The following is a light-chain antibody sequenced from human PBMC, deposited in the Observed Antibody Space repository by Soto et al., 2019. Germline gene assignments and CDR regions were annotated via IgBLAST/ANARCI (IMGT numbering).Light chain of an antibody. CDR3: QQYNNWPLT. Sequence: EIVMTQSPANLSVSPGERATLSCRASQSVTGNLAWYQQKPGQPPRLLIYGASTRATGIPARFSGSGSGTEFTLTISSLQSEDFAVYYCQQYNNWPLTFGGGTKVDIK. J-gene: IGKJ4*01. CDR2: GAS. CDR1: QSVTGN. V-gene: IGKV3-15*01.